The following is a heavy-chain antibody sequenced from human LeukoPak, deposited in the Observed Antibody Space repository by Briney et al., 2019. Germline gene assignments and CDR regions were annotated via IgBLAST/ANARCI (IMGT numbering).Heavy chain of an antibody. J-gene: IGHJ4*02. CDR3: ARDVAAAGNYFDY. Sequence: GRSLRLSCAASGFTFSSYRMHWVRQAPGKGLEWVAVIWYDGSNKYYADSVKGRFTISRDNSKNTLYLQMNSLRAEDTAVYYCARDVAAAGNYFDYWGQGTLVTVSS. CDR1: GFTFSSYR. CDR2: IWYDGSNK. V-gene: IGHV3-33*01. D-gene: IGHD6-13*01.